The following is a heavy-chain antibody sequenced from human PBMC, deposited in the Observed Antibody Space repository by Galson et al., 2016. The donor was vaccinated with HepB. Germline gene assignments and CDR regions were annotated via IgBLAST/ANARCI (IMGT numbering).Heavy chain of an antibody. CDR2: INFSGVIS. Sequence: SLRLSCAASGFTFSSYAVSWVRQSLGKGLEWVSTINFSGVISYYVDSVKGRFTISRDNSKNTLYLQMSSLRAEDTAVYYCAKHVYNSGWPEGLDYWGQGTLVTVSS. D-gene: IGHD6-19*01. CDR1: GFTFSSYA. CDR3: AKHVYNSGWPEGLDY. J-gene: IGHJ4*02. V-gene: IGHV3-23*01.